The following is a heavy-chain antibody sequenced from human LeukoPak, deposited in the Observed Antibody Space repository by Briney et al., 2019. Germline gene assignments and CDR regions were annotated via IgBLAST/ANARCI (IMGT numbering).Heavy chain of an antibody. CDR1: GYTFTGYY. CDR2: INPNSGNT. J-gene: IGHJ6*03. CDR3: ARGRSYGSAPDYYYYYMDV. V-gene: IGHV1-8*02. D-gene: IGHD3-10*01. Sequence: ASVKVSCKASGYTFTGYYMHWVRQAPGRGLEWMGWINPNSGNTGYAQKFQGRVTMTRNTSISTAYMELSSLRSEDTAVYYCARGRSYGSAPDYYYYYMDVWGKGTTVTISS.